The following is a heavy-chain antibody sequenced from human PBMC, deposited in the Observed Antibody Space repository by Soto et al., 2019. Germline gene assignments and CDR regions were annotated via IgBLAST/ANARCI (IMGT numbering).Heavy chain of an antibody. Sequence: SETLSLTCTVSGGSISSGGYYWSWIRQHPGKGLEWIGYIYYSGSTYYNPSLKSRVTISVDTSKNQFSLKLSSVTAADTAVYYCARELFTSIYYYSSRSDVFDIWAQGTMVPVSS. V-gene: IGHV4-31*03. D-gene: IGHD3-22*01. CDR2: IYYSGST. J-gene: IGHJ3*02. CDR3: ARELFTSIYYYSSRSDVFDI. CDR1: GGSISSGGYY.